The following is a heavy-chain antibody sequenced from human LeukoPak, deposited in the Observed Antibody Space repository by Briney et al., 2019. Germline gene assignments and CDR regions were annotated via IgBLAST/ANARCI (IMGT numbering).Heavy chain of an antibody. CDR2: ISSSSSYI. J-gene: IGHJ6*01. Sequence: PGGSLRLSCAASGFTFRSYSMTWVRQAPGKGLEWVSSISSSSSYIYYADSVKGRFTISRDNAKNSLYLQMNSLRAEDTAVYYCASGLGDYYGMDVWARETTVSISS. CDR3: ASGLGDYYGMDV. V-gene: IGHV3-21*01. CDR1: GFTFRSYS.